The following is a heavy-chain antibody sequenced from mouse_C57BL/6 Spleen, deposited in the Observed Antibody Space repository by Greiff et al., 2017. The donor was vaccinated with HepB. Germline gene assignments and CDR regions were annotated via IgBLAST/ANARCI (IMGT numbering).Heavy chain of an antibody. J-gene: IGHJ2*01. CDR3: AREDDYDGFDY. D-gene: IGHD2-4*01. CDR1: GYSFTGYF. Sequence: VQLKESGPELVKPGDSVKISCKASGYSFTGYFMNWVMQSHGKSLEWIGRINPYNGDTFYNQKFKGKATLTVDKSSSTAHMELRSLTSEDSAVYYCAREDDYDGFDYWGQGTTLTVSS. V-gene: IGHV1-20*01. CDR2: INPYNGDT.